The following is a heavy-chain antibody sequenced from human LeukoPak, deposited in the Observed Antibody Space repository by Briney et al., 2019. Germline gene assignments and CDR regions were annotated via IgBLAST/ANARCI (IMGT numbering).Heavy chain of an antibody. V-gene: IGHV4-59*01. Sequence: SETLSLTCTVSGGSISSYYWSWIRQPPGKGLEWIGSIYYSGSTYYNPSLKSRVTISVDTSKNQFSLKLSSVTAADTAVYYCARGGYYDSRGYYSFDYWGQGTLVTVSS. CDR3: ARGGYYDSRGYYSFDY. CDR1: GGSISSYY. D-gene: IGHD3-22*01. J-gene: IGHJ4*02. CDR2: IYYSGST.